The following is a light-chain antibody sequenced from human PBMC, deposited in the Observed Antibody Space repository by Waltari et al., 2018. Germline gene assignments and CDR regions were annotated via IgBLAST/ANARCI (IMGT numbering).Light chain of an antibody. CDR1: QSLVHSDGNTH. V-gene: IGKV2-30*02. CDR2: RVS. J-gene: IGKJ2*01. Sequence: DVVMTQSPLSLPVTPGQAASISCKSSQSLVHSDGNTHVNWFQQRPGQSPRRLIYRVSNRYAGVPDRFSGSGSGTDFTLKISRVEAEDVGVYYCMQDTHWPYTFGQGTKLDIK. CDR3: MQDTHWPYT.